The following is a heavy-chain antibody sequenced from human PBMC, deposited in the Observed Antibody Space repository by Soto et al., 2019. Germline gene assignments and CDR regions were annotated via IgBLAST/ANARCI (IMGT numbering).Heavy chain of an antibody. Sequence: QLQLQESGPGLVKPSETLSLTCIVSGGSIISSSYYWGWIRQPPGKGLEWIGSIFYSGSTSYSSSLKSRVSISVDTSKNQLSLKLTSVTAADTAVYYCAALRGTVVVVHAFDIWGRGTMVTVSS. CDR3: AALRGTVVVVHAFDI. V-gene: IGHV4-39*01. CDR1: GGSIISSSYY. CDR2: IFYSGST. J-gene: IGHJ3*02. D-gene: IGHD3-22*01.